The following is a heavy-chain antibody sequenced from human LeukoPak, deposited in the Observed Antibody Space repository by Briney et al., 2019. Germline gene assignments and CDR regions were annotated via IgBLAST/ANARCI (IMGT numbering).Heavy chain of an antibody. CDR1: GGSFSGYY. CDR2: INHSGST. CDR3: ARGLRGATASVWFNP. J-gene: IGHJ5*02. D-gene: IGHD4/OR15-4a*01. Sequence: KPSETLSLTCAVYGGSFSGYYWSWIRQPPGKGLEWIGEINHSGSTNYNPSLKSRVTISVDTSKNQFSLKLSSVTAADTAVYYCARGLRGATASVWFNPWGQGTLVTVSS. V-gene: IGHV4-34*01.